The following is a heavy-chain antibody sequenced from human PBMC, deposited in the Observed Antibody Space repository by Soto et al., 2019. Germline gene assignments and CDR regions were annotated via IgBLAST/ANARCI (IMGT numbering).Heavy chain of an antibody. V-gene: IGHV6-1*01. CDR2: TYYRSKWYN. D-gene: IGHD6-6*01. CDR3: ARQDSDSSRYWGLDV. J-gene: IGHJ6*02. Sequence: SQTLSLTCAISGDSFSANRGAWNWIRQSPSRGLEWLGRTYYRSKWYNDYAVSVKSRITINPDTSKNQFSLQLNSVTPEDTAVYYCARQDSDSSRYWGLDVWAQGTTVTVSS. CDR1: GDSFSANRGA.